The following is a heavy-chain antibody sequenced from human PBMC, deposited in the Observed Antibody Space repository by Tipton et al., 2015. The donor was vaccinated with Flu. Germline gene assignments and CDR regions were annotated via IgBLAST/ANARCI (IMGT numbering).Heavy chain of an antibody. V-gene: IGHV1-2*02. CDR3: ARRDYSNYVSDPKNWFDP. CDR1: GYTFTAHY. D-gene: IGHD4-11*01. Sequence: QLVQSGAELKKPGASVKVSCQGSGYTFTAHYMHWVRQAPGQGLEWMGWINAKDNGTGYPQKFQGRVTMTRDTSISTVYMELSRLSSDDTAVYYCARRDYSNYVSDPKNWFDPWGQGILVTVSS. CDR2: INAKDNGT. J-gene: IGHJ5*02.